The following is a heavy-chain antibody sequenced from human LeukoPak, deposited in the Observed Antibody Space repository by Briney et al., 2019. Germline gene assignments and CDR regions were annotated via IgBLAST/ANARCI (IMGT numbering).Heavy chain of an antibody. CDR3: VRVYYSNSYDYWYFDI. CDR1: GGSIRLYY. CDR2: FYYSGST. V-gene: IGHV4-59*01. D-gene: IGHD6-13*01. Sequence: SETLSLTFSVSGGSIRLYYWRWLRQPPGKGLEGIGYFYYSGSTNYNHSLKSRVTISVDTSKNHFALKLSSATAAGTAVYFLVRVYYSNSYDYWYFDIWGRGRLVTV. J-gene: IGHJ2*01.